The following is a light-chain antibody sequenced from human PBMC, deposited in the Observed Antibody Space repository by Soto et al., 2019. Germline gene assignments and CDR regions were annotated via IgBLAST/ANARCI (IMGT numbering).Light chain of an antibody. Sequence: QSALTQPASVSGSPGQSITISCTGTSSDVGGYNYVSWYQQHPGKAPKLMIYEVSNRPSGVSNHFSGSKSGNTASLTISGLQAEDEADYYCSSYTASSTHGVFGGGTELTVL. J-gene: IGLJ3*02. CDR1: SSDVGGYNY. CDR2: EVS. V-gene: IGLV2-14*01. CDR3: SSYTASSTHGV.